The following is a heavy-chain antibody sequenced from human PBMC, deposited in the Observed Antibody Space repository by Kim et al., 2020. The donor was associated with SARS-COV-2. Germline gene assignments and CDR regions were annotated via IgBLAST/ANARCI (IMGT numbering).Heavy chain of an antibody. J-gene: IGHJ4*02. Sequence: GGSLRLSCAASGFTFSSYSMNWVRQAPGKGLEWVSSISSSSSYIYYADSVKGRFTISRDNAKNSLYLQMNSLRAEDTAVYYCARDPGYYYGSGSRPLDYWGQGTLVTVSS. CDR2: ISSSSSYI. CDR1: GFTFSSYS. D-gene: IGHD3-10*01. CDR3: ARDPGYYYGSGSRPLDY. V-gene: IGHV3-21*01.